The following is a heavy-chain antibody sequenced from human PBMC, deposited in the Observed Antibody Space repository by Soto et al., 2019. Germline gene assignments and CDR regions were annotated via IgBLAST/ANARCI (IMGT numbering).Heavy chain of an antibody. CDR3: ARDKITGLFDY. Sequence: QVQLQQWGTGLLKPSETQSLTCAVYGGSFSGYSWTWIRQPPGTGLEWIGEINHTGSTNYNTSLKSRVTISVDTSKNQFSLKLTSVTAADTAVYYCARDKITGLFDYWGQGTLVTVSS. J-gene: IGHJ4*02. CDR1: GGSFSGYS. D-gene: IGHD2-8*02. V-gene: IGHV4-34*01. CDR2: INHTGST.